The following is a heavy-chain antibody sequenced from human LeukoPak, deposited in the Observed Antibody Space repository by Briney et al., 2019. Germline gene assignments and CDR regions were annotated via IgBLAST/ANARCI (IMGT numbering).Heavy chain of an antibody. CDR2: IYSGGNT. Sequence: GGTLRLSCAASGFTFSSYAMSWVRQAPGKGLEWVSVIYSGGNTYHADSVKGRFTISRDNSKNTLYLQMNSLRAEDTAVYYCVIAVAGLHSHFDYWGQGTLVTVSS. CDR1: GFTFSSYA. V-gene: IGHV3-23*03. J-gene: IGHJ4*02. CDR3: VIAVAGLHSHFDY. D-gene: IGHD6-19*01.